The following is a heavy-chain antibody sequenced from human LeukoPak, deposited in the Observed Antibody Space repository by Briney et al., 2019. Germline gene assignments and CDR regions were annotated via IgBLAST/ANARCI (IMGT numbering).Heavy chain of an antibody. Sequence: SETLSLTCTVSGGSISSSSYYWGWIRQPPGKGLEWIGSIYYSGSTYYNPSLKSRVTISVDTSKNQFSLKLSSVTAADTAVYYCARVGDGYNPPNFDYWGQGTLVTVSS. CDR3: ARVGDGYNPPNFDY. D-gene: IGHD5-24*01. J-gene: IGHJ4*02. V-gene: IGHV4-39*07. CDR2: IYYSGST. CDR1: GGSISSSSYY.